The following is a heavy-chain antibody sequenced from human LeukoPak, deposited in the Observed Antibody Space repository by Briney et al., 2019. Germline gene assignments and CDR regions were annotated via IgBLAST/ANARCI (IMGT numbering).Heavy chain of an antibody. CDR1: GFTFSSYA. Sequence: GRSLRLSCAASGFTFSSYAMHWVRQAPGKGLEWVAVISYDGSNKYYADSVKGRFTISRDNSKNTLYLQMNSLRAEDTAVYYCARAFSSSCYAAFHIWGQGTMVTVSS. CDR2: ISYDGSNK. CDR3: ARAFSSSCYAAFHI. V-gene: IGHV3-30*04. J-gene: IGHJ3*02. D-gene: IGHD2-2*01.